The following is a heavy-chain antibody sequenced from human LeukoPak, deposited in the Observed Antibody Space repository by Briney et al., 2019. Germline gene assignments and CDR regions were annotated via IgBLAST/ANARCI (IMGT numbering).Heavy chain of an antibody. V-gene: IGHV3-33*08. Sequence: GGSLRLSCAASGFTSSSYWMIWVRQAPGKGLEWVAVIWYDGSKKYYADSVKGRFTISRDNSKNTLYLQMNSLRAEDTAVYYCARDLGYLDYWGQGTLVTVSS. CDR1: GFTSSSYW. CDR2: IWYDGSKK. D-gene: IGHD3-16*01. CDR3: ARDLGYLDY. J-gene: IGHJ4*02.